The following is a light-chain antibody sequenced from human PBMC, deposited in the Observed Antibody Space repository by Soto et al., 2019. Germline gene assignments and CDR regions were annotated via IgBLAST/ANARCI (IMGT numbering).Light chain of an antibody. J-gene: IGKJ2*01. CDR1: QSLNND. V-gene: IGKV3-15*01. Sequence: EIILTQSPVTLSASPGERATLSCRASQSLNNDLAWYQHKPGKSPRLLIYAASSRATGVPARFSGSGSGTEFTLTISGLQSEDFAGCYCKPHHDWRRYTFGQGTRL. CDR3: KPHHDWRRYT. CDR2: AAS.